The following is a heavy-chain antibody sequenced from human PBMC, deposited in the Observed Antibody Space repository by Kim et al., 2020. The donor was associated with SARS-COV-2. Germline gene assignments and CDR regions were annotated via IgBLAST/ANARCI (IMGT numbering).Heavy chain of an antibody. Sequence: LADCGKGRFTNSKDNSENTVYLQMISLRAEDTAVYYCARKAGYKGPFDYWGQGTLAIVSS. V-gene: IGHV3-30*07. J-gene: IGHJ4*02. CDR3: ARKAGYKGPFDY. D-gene: IGHD2-2*02.